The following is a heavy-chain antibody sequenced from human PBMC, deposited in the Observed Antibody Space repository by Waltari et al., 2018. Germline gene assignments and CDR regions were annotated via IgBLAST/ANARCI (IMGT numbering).Heavy chain of an antibody. V-gene: IGHV4-39*07. CDR2: ITYSASP. J-gene: IGHJ2*01. Sequence: QLQLQESGPGLVKPSETLSLTCSVSGDSIISTYYYWGWIRQPPGKGLEWIGSITYSASPFYSPSLSSRVTISVDTSKNQFSLKLTSVTAADTALYYCARVTSEFRSPYFYFDLWGRGTLVTVSA. CDR1: GDSIISTYYY. CDR3: ARVTSEFRSPYFYFDL.